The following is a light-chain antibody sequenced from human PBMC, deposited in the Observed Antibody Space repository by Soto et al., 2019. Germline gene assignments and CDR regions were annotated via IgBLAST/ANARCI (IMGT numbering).Light chain of an antibody. CDR3: MQALQSIT. J-gene: IGKJ5*01. Sequence: DIVMTQSPLFLPVRPGEPASITCRSSQSLLHSSGYNYLHWCLQKPGQSPQVLIYLGSNRASGVPDRFSGSGSGTDFTLKISRVEAEDVGVYYCMQALQSITFGQGTRLEIK. CDR2: LGS. V-gene: IGKV2-28*01. CDR1: QSLLHSSGYNY.